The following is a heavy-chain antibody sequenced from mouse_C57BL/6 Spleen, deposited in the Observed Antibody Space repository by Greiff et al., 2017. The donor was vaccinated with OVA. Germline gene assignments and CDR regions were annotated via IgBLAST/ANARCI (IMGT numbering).Heavy chain of an antibody. Sequence: DVKLVESEGGLVQPGSSMTLSCTASGFTFSDYYMAWVRQVPEKGLEWVANINYDGSSTYYLDSLKSRFIISRDNAKNILYLQMSSLKSEDTATYYCARDRITKGYFDVWGTGTTVTVSS. V-gene: IGHV5-16*01. J-gene: IGHJ1*03. CDR1: GFTFSDYY. D-gene: IGHD1-1*01. CDR3: ARDRITKGYFDV. CDR2: INYDGSST.